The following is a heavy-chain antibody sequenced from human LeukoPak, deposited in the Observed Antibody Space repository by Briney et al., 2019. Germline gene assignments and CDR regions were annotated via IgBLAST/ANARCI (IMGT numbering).Heavy chain of an antibody. CDR2: IYTSGST. V-gene: IGHV4-4*07. Sequence: SETLSLTCTVSGGSISSYYWSWIRQPAGKGLEWIGRIYTSGSTNYNPSLKSRATMSVDTSKNQFSLKLSSVTAADTAVYYCARGSSGVYYYYMDVWGKGTTVTVSS. CDR1: GGSISSYY. D-gene: IGHD3-10*01. J-gene: IGHJ6*03. CDR3: ARGSSGVYYYYMDV.